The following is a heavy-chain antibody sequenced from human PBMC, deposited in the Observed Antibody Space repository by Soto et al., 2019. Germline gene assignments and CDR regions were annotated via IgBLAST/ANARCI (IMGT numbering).Heavy chain of an antibody. CDR2: IYYSGNT. CDR1: GDSVSSGSYY. D-gene: IGHD3-16*02. V-gene: IGHV4-61*01. CDR3: ARDFWGTYRRDDFDI. J-gene: IGHJ3*02. Sequence: QVQLQESGPGLVKPSETLSLTCTVSGDSVSSGSYYWSWIRQPPGKGREWIGYIYYSGNTNYNPSLNGRVTISVDTSKHQVSLKLCSVTAADTAVYYCARDFWGTYRRDDFDIWGQGTMVTVSS.